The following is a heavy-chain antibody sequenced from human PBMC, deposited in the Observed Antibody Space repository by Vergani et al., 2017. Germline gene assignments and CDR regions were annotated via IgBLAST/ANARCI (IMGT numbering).Heavy chain of an antibody. D-gene: IGHD2-8*01. J-gene: IGHJ4*02. V-gene: IGHV4-61*02. CDR3: ARHGILYTPYYFDY. Sequence: QVQLQESGPGLVKPSQTLSLTCTVSGGSISSGSYYWSWIRQPAGKGLEWIGRIYTSGSTNYNPSLKSRVTISVDTSKNQFSLKLSSVTAAVTAVYYCARHGILYTPYYFDYWGQGTLVTVSS. CDR1: GGSISSGSYY. CDR2: IYTSGST.